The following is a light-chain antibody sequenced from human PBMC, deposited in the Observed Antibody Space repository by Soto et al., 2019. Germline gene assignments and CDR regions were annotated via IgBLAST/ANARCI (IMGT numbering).Light chain of an antibody. V-gene: IGKV3-11*01. CDR2: DVS. J-gene: IGKJ5*01. CDR3: QQRSNWPPSIT. Sequence: ESVLTQSPGTLSLSPGERATLSCRASQSVSSNYLAWYQQKPGQAPRLLIYDVSNRATGIPARFSGSGSGTDFTLTISSLEPEDFAVYYCQQRSNWPPSITFGQGTQREIK. CDR1: QSVSSNY.